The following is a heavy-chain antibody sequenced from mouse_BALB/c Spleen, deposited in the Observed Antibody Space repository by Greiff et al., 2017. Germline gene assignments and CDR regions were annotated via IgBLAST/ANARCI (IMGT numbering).Heavy chain of an antibody. CDR1: GFTFSSFG. Sequence: DVMLVESGGGLVQPGGSRKLSCAASGFTFSSFGMHWVRQAPEKGLEWVAYISSGSSTIYYADTVKGRFTISRDNPKNTLFLQMTSLRSEDTAMYYCARGTGKGGYFDYWGQGTTLTVSS. D-gene: IGHD4-1*01. J-gene: IGHJ2*01. CDR3: ARGTGKGGYFDY. V-gene: IGHV5-17*02. CDR2: ISSGSSTI.